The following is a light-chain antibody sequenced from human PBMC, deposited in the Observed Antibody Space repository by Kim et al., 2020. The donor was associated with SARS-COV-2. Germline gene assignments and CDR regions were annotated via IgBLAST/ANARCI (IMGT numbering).Light chain of an antibody. CDR2: KAS. CDR1: QSMSSL. V-gene: IGKV1-5*03. J-gene: IGKJ1*01. Sequence: DIQMTQSPSTLSASVGDRVTISCRASQSMSSLLAWYQQKPGKAPKLLIYKASSLESGVPSRFSGSGSGTEFTLTISSLQPDDFATYYCQHYNSYAWTFGQGTKVDIK. CDR3: QHYNSYAWT.